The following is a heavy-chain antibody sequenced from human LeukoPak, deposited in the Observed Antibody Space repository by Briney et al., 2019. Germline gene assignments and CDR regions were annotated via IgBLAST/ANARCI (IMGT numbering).Heavy chain of an antibody. Sequence: PGGSLRLSCLASGFTFSDYYMSWIRQAPGKGLEWVSYISSSGSTIYYADSVKGRFTISRDNAKNSLYLQMNSLRAEDTAMYYCARYYYDSSGYYYKDYWGQGTLVTVSS. CDR2: ISSSGSTI. J-gene: IGHJ4*02. V-gene: IGHV3-11*04. CDR3: ARYYYDSSGYYYKDY. CDR1: GFTFSDYY. D-gene: IGHD3-22*01.